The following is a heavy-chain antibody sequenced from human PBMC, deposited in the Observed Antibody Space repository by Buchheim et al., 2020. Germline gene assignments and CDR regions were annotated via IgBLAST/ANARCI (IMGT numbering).Heavy chain of an antibody. J-gene: IGHJ4*02. V-gene: IGHV3-23*01. D-gene: IGHD6-13*01. Sequence: EVQLLESGGGLVQPGGSLRLSCAASGFTFSSYGMGWVRQAPGKGLEWVSTMSGSGGSTYYADSVKGRFTISRDNSKDTLYLQMNSLRAEDTAVYYCAKGRRGNWYHDYWGQGTL. CDR2: MSGSGGST. CDR1: GFTFSSYG. CDR3: AKGRRGNWYHDY.